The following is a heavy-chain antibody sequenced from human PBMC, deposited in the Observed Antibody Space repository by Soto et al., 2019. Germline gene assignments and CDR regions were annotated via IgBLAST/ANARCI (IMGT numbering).Heavy chain of an antibody. V-gene: IGHV4-34*01. D-gene: IGHD1-1*01. CDR1: GGSFSGYF. CDR3: VRGPYNYNSRYFDY. J-gene: IGHJ4*02. Sequence: SETLSLTCTVSGGSFSGYFWTWIRQPPGKGLEWLAEINHSAITNYNPSVESRVSMSVDTSKNQFSLRLYSVTAADTAVYYCVRGPYNYNSRYFDYWGQGTLVTVSS. CDR2: INHSAIT.